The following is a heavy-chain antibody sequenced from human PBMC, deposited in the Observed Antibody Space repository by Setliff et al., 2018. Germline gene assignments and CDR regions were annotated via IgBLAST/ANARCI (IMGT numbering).Heavy chain of an antibody. CDR2: INDSGST. CDR1: GGSIRGSSYF. CDR3: AAVGIDAGGGWFDP. V-gene: IGHV4-39*07. Sequence: PSETLSLTCSVSGGSIRGSSYFWGWIRQPPGEGLEWIGNINDSGSTYYNPSLKSRVTISVDTSKNQFSLNLNSVTAADTAVYFCAAVGIDAGGGWFDPWGHGIPVTVSS. J-gene: IGHJ5*02. D-gene: IGHD1-26*01.